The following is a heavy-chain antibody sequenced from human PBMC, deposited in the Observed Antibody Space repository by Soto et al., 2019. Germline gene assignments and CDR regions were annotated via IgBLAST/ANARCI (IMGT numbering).Heavy chain of an antibody. CDR1: GFTFSSYW. CDR2: INSDGSST. J-gene: IGHJ4*02. Sequence: EVQLVESGGGLVQPGGSLRLSCAASGFTFSSYWMHWVRQAPGEGLVWVSRINSDGSSTIYADAVKGRFTISRDNAENTLYLQMNSLRVEDPAVYYCGRVRCSGGSCFLDYWGQGTLVTVSS. V-gene: IGHV3-74*01. D-gene: IGHD2-15*01. CDR3: GRVRCSGGSCFLDY.